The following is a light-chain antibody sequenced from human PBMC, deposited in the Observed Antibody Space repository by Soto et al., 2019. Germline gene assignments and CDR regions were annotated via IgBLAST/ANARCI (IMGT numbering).Light chain of an antibody. J-gene: IGKJ5*01. CDR2: YIS. V-gene: IGKV3D-15*01. CDR3: QQHNQWPIT. CDR1: QSISSN. Sequence: EVVMTHSPATLSVSPCERATLSPRASQSISSNLAWYQQKPGQAPRLLIYYISTRATGIPARFSGSGSGTEFTLTINSLQSEDSAVYYCQQHNQWPITFGQGTRLEIK.